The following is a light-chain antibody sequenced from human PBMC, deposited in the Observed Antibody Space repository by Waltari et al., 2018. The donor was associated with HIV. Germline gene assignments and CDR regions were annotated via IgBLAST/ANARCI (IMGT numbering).Light chain of an antibody. CDR2: DNN. V-gene: IGLV1-51*01. J-gene: IGLJ3*02. Sequence: QSVLTQPPSVSAAPGPKVTISRSGTRSTIWHNSVSWYQQLPGPAPKLLIYDNNKRPSGIPDRFSGSKSGTSATLGITGLQTGDEADYYCGTWDSSLSAWVFGGGTKLTVL. CDR1: RSTIWHNS. CDR3: GTWDSSLSAWV.